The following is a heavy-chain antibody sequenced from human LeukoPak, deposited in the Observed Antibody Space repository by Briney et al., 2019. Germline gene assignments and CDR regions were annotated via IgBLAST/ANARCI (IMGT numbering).Heavy chain of an antibody. Sequence: GGSLRLSCAASRFTFHTYGMNWVRQAPGKGLEWISYISGQSDIIHYGDSVKGRFSISRDNGKSSLYLHLTSLRAEDTAIYYCARERRSCSGGSCYGSGDFDNWGQGTLVADSS. CDR1: RFTFHTYG. V-gene: IGHV3-48*04. CDR3: ARERRSCSGGSCYGSGDFDN. CDR2: ISGQSDII. J-gene: IGHJ4*02. D-gene: IGHD2-15*01.